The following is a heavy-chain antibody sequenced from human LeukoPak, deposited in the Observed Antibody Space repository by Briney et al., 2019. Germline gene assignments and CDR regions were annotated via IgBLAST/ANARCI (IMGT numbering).Heavy chain of an antibody. V-gene: IGHV1-69*04. CDR2: IIPILGIA. CDR1: GGTFSSYA. J-gene: IGHJ4*02. D-gene: IGHD3-16*01. CDR3: ARVRKEGYFDY. Sequence: SVKVSCKASGGTFSSYAISWVRQAPGQGLEWMGRIIPILGIANYAQKFQGRVTITTDESTSTAYMELSSLRSEDTAVYYCARVRKEGYFDYWGQGTLVTVSS.